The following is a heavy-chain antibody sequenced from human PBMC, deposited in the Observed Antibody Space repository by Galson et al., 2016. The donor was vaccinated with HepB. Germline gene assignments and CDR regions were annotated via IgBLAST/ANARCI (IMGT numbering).Heavy chain of an antibody. V-gene: IGHV4-39*01. CDR2: VDNSGGT. CDR1: GASISSSSYY. CDR3: ARYDYGGVDV. J-gene: IGHJ6*02. D-gene: IGHD4-17*01. Sequence: SETLSLTCAVSGASISSSSYYWGWIRQPPGKGLEWIGSVDNSGGTYYSASLKSRLTISVDASQKQCSLKLNSVTATDTAVYYCARYDYGGVDVWGQGTTVTVSS.